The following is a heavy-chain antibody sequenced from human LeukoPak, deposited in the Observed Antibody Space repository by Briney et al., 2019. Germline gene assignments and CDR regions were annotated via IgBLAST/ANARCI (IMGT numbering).Heavy chain of an antibody. CDR1: GFTFSSYA. CDR3: ARALVYSSGWPGLCDY. J-gene: IGHJ4*02. D-gene: IGHD6-19*01. V-gene: IGHV3-30*04. Sequence: GRSLRLSCAASGFTFSSYAMHWVRQAPGKGLEWVAVISYDGSNKYYADSVKGRFTISRDNSKNTLCLQMNSLRAEDTAVYYCARALVYSSGWPGLCDYWGQGTLVTVSS. CDR2: ISYDGSNK.